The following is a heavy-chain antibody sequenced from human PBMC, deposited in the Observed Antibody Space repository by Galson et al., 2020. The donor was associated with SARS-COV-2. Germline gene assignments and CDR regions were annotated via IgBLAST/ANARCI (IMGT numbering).Heavy chain of an antibody. Sequence: SVTLSLTCTVSGGSISSSSYYWGWIRQPPGKGLEWIGSIYYSGSTYYNPSLKSRVTISVDTSKNQFSLKLSSVTAADTAVYYCASSLGYCSSTSCYHYGMDVWGQGTTVTVSS. D-gene: IGHD2-2*01. J-gene: IGHJ6*02. CDR1: GGSISSSSYY. CDR2: IYYSGST. V-gene: IGHV4-39*01. CDR3: ASSLGYCSSTSCYHYGMDV.